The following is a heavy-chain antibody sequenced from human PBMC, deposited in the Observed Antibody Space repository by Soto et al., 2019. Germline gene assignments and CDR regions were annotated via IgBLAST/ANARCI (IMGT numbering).Heavy chain of an antibody. D-gene: IGHD3-10*01. CDR2: INAGNGNT. Sequence: QVQLVQSGAEVKKPGASVKVSCKASGYTFTSYAMHWVRQAPGQRLGWMRWINAGNGNTKYSQKFQGRVTITRDTSASTAAMGLTSLTSEDTAVYYCARGSGLNAFDNWGPGALVTVSS. J-gene: IGHJ4*02. V-gene: IGHV1-3*01. CDR3: ARGSGLNAFDN. CDR1: GYTFTSYA.